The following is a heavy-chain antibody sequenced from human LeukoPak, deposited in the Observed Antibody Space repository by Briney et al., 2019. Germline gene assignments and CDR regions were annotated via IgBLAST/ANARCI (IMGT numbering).Heavy chain of an antibody. V-gene: IGHV4-61*02. CDR3: ARGVSQVRGMWFDP. CDR1: SDSISSGSYY. CDR2: IHTSGST. D-gene: IGHD3-10*01. Sequence: PSETLSLTCIVSSDSISSGSYYWSWIRQPAGKDLEWIGRIHTSGSTDYNPSLRSGVTISLDTSKNHFSLQLTSVTAADTAVYYCARGVSQVRGMWFDPWGQGTLVTVSS. J-gene: IGHJ5*02.